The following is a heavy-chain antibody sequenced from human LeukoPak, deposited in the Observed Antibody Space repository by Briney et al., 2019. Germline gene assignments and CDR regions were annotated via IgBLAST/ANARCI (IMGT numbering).Heavy chain of an antibody. CDR2: IYYSGST. D-gene: IGHD2-2*01. V-gene: IGHV4-59*01. CDR1: GGSISRYY. Sequence: SETLSLTCTVSGGSISRYYWSWIRQPPGKGLEWIGYIYYSGSTNYNPSLKSRVTISVDTSKNQFSLKLSSVTAADTAVYYCARGRYCSSTSCYGFDPWGQGTVVTVSS. CDR3: ARGRYCSSTSCYGFDP. J-gene: IGHJ5*02.